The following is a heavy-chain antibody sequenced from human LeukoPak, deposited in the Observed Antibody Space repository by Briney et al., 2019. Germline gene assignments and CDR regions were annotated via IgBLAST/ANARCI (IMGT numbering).Heavy chain of an antibody. V-gene: IGHV4-30-2*02. CDR3: ARQNKEYSNSYYYYYYMDV. Sequence: SETLSLTCTVSGGSISSGGYYWRWIRQPPGKGLEWIGYIYHSGSTYYDPSLKSRVTISVDRSKNQFSLKLSSVIAADTAVYYCARQNKEYSNSYYYYYYMDVWGRGTTVTVSS. CDR2: IYHSGST. J-gene: IGHJ6*03. CDR1: GGSISSGGYY. D-gene: IGHD6-6*01.